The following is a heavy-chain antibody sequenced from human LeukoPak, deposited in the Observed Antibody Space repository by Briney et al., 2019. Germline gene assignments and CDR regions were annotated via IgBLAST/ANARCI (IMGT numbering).Heavy chain of an antibody. CDR1: GFTFSSYS. D-gene: IGHD6-19*01. J-gene: IGHJ3*02. V-gene: IGHV3-21*01. CDR2: ISSSSSYI. CDR3: ASEYSSGNDRAHAAFDI. Sequence: GGSLRLSCAASGFTFSSYSMNWVRQAPGKGLEWVSSISSSSSYIYYADSVKGRFTISRDNAKNSLYLQMNSLRAEDTAVYYCASEYSSGNDRAHAAFDIWGQGTMVTVSS.